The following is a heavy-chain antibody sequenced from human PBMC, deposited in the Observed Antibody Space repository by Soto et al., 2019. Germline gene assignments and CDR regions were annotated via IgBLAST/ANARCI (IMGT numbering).Heavy chain of an antibody. J-gene: IGHJ2*01. V-gene: IGHV4-59*11. CDR1: GGSIGSHY. Sequence: PSETLSLTCNVSGGSIGSHYWTWIRQPPGKGLEWIGYVYSSGGTNYNPSLKSRVILSVDTSKNQFSLKMNYVTAADTAVYYCARMRPLYATTYWFFDLWGRGTLVTVSS. CDR3: ARMRPLYATTYWFFDL. CDR2: VYSSGGT. D-gene: IGHD2-8*01.